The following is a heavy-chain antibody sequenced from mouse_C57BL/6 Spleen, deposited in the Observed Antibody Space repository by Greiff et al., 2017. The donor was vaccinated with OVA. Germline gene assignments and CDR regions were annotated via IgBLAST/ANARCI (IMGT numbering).Heavy chain of an antibody. CDR2: INPYNGDT. CDR1: GYSFTGYF. D-gene: IGHD1-1*01. Sequence: VQLQQSGPELVKPGDSVKISCKASGYSFTGYFMNWVMQSHGKSLEWIGRINPYNGDTFYNQKFKGKATLTVDKSSSTAYMELRSLTSEDSAVYYCARADYYEGCAYWGKETLVTVSA. CDR3: ARADYYEGCAY. J-gene: IGHJ3*01. V-gene: IGHV1-20*01.